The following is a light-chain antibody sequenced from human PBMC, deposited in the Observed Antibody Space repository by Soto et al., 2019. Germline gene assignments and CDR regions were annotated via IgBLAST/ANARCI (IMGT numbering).Light chain of an antibody. J-gene: IGKJ2*01. Sequence: IVLTQSPATLSLSPGDTATLSCRASQSVSSYLAWYQQRPGQAPRLLIYDASNRATGIPARFSGSGSRTDFTLTISSLEPEDFAVYYCQQRSNWPPFGQGTKLEIK. V-gene: IGKV3-11*01. CDR1: QSVSSY. CDR2: DAS. CDR3: QQRSNWPP.